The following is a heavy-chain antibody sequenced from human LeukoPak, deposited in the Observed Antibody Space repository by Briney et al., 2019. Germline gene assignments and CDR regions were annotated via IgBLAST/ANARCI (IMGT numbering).Heavy chain of an antibody. J-gene: IGHJ5*02. CDR3: AISTYSRSPS. D-gene: IGHD6-6*01. CDR2: INHDESKK. CDR1: GFAFSHHW. Sequence: PGGSLRLSCAASGFAFSHHWMILVRQAPGKGLEWVANINHDESKKYYVDSVEGRFTISRDNAKNSLYLQMNSLRAEDTAVYYCAISTYSRSPSWGQGTLVTVSS. V-gene: IGHV3-7*01.